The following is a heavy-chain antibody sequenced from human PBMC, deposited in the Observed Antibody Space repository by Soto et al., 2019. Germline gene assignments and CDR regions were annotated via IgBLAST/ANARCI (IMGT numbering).Heavy chain of an antibody. V-gene: IGHV4-31*03. CDR2: IYYSGST. CDR3: ARVPPDDYGCKIWFDP. J-gene: IGHJ5*02. Sequence: PSETLSLTCTVSGGSISSGGYYWSWIRQHPGKGLEWIGYIYYSGSTYYNPSLKSRVTISVDTSKNQFSLKLSSVTAADTAVYYCARVPPDDYGCKIWFDPWGQGTLVTVSS. CDR1: GGSISSGGYY. D-gene: IGHD4-17*01.